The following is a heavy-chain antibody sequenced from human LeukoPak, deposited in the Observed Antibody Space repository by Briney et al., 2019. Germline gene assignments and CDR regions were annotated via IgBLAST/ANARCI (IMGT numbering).Heavy chain of an antibody. Sequence: SVKVSCKASGGTFSSYAISWVRQAPGQGLEWMGGIIPIFGTANYAQKFQGRVTITADKSTSTAYMELSSLRSEDAAVYYCARGGSGSYTGSPFDYWGQGTLVTVSS. CDR2: IIPIFGTA. D-gene: IGHD1-26*01. CDR3: ARGGSGSYTGSPFDY. J-gene: IGHJ4*02. V-gene: IGHV1-69*06. CDR1: GGTFSSYA.